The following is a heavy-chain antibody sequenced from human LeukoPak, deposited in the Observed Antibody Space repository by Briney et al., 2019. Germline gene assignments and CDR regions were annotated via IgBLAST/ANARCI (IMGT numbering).Heavy chain of an antibody. D-gene: IGHD3-3*01. V-gene: IGHV3-30*02. J-gene: IGHJ4*02. CDR3: AKDRVRFLEWILGLAVDY. Sequence: GGSLRLSCAASGFTFSSYGMHWVRQAPGKGLEWVAFIRYDGSNKYYADSVKGRFTISRDNSKNTLYLQMNSLRAEDTAVYYCAKDRVRFLEWILGLAVDYWGQGTLVTVSS. CDR2: IRYDGSNK. CDR1: GFTFSSYG.